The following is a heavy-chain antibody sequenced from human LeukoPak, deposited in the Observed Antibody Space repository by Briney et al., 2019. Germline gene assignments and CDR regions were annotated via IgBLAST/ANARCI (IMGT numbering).Heavy chain of an antibody. CDR3: ARDAPLPDF. CDR2: ISSSNYI. J-gene: IGHJ4*02. V-gene: IGHV3-21*01. D-gene: IGHD1-26*01. Sequence: GGSLRLSCAASGVTFSSYTMNWVRQAPGKGLEWVSSISSSNYIYYADSVKGRFTISRDNAKNSLYLQMNSLRAEDTAVYYCARDAPLPDFWGQGTLVTVPS. CDR1: GVTFSSYT.